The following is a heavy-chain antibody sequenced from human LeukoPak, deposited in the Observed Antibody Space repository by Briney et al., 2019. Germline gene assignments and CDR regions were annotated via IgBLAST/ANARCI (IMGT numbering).Heavy chain of an antibody. J-gene: IGHJ3*02. V-gene: IGHV1-2*02. CDR3: ARDGVYSRNFDGFDI. D-gene: IGHD6-13*01. CDR1: GYTFTDYY. Sequence: GASVKVSCKASGYTFTDYYLHWVRQAPGQGLEWMGWINPNSGGTKCAQKFQGRVAMTRDTSISTAYMELNSLGSDDTAVYYCARDGVYSRNFDGFDIWGQGTMVTVSS. CDR2: INPNSGGT.